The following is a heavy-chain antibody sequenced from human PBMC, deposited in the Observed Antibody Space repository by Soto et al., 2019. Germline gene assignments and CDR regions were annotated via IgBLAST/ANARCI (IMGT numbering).Heavy chain of an antibody. J-gene: IGHJ2*01. Sequence: KGLEWVAVISYDGSNKYYADSVKGRFTISRDNSKNTLYLQMNSLRAEDTAVFFFQADDGIRDL. V-gene: IGHV3-30*03. CDR3: QADDGIRDL. CDR2: ISYDGSNK. D-gene: IGHD2-21*01.